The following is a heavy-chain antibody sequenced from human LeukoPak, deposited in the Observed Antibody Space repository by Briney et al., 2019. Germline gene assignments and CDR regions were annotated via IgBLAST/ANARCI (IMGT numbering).Heavy chain of an antibody. CDR1: GFTFSRSA. J-gene: IGHJ4*02. CDR3: VKGRISEDGLDF. D-gene: IGHD6-13*01. V-gene: IGHV3-23*01. Sequence: GGSLTLSCAASGFTFSRSAMTWVRQTPGKGLDWVSSISSSGNTYYADSVKGRFTISRDNSKNMLYLQMNSLRAEDTAVYYCVKGRISEDGLDFWGQGTLVTAYS. CDR2: ISSSGNT.